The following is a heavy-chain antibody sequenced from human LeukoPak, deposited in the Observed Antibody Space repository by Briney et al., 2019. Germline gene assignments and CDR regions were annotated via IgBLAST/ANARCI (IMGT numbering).Heavy chain of an antibody. V-gene: IGHV3-9*01. D-gene: IGHD6-19*01. Sequence: GRSLRLSCAASGFTFDDYAMHWVRQAPGKGLEWVSGISWNSGSIGYADSVKGRFTISRDNAKNSLYLQMNSLRAEDTALYYCAKAPGGIAVAGRGGYFDYWGQGTLVTVSS. CDR1: GFTFDDYA. J-gene: IGHJ4*02. CDR3: AKAPGGIAVAGRGGYFDY. CDR2: ISWNSGSI.